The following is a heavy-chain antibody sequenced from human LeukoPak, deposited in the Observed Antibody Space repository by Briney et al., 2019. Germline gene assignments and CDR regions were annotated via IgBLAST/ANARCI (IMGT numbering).Heavy chain of an antibody. CDR1: GFTFSSYA. J-gene: IGHJ4*02. Sequence: LSGGSLRLSCAASGFTFSSYAMSWVRQAPGKGLEWVSAISGSGGSTYYADSVKGRFTISRDNSKNTLYLQMNCLRAEDTAVYYCAKDGEVVSPNYFDYWGQGTLVTVSS. D-gene: IGHD3-10*01. CDR3: AKDGEVVSPNYFDY. CDR2: ISGSGGST. V-gene: IGHV3-23*01.